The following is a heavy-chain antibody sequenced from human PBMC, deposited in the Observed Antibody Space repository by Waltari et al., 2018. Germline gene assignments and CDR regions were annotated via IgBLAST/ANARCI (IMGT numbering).Heavy chain of an antibody. V-gene: IGHV4-39*07. Sequence: QLQLQESGPGLVKPSETLSLTCTVSGGSISSSSYYWGWIRQPPGKGLEWIGSIYYSWRTYYNPSRKSRVSVAVDTSKNQLSPRLSSVTAAGTAVYYGARDTGAVARNDYYYGMDVWGQGTTVTVSS. CDR3: ARDTGAVARNDYYYGMDV. J-gene: IGHJ6*02. D-gene: IGHD6-19*01. CDR2: IYYSWRT. CDR1: GGSISSSSYY.